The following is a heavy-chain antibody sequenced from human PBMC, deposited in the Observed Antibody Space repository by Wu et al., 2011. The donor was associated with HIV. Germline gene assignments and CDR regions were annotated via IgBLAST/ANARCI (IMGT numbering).Heavy chain of an antibody. Sequence: QVQLVQSGAEVKKPGASVKVSCKASGYTFTGYYMHWVRQAPGQGLEWMGWINPNSGGTNYAQKFQGRVTMTRDTSISTAYMELSRLRSDDTAVYYCARRQSGSSGYDAFDIWGQGTMVTVSS. D-gene: IGHD3-22*01. J-gene: IGHJ3*02. CDR3: ARRQSGSSGYDAFDI. CDR2: INPNSGGT. CDR1: GYTFTGYY. V-gene: IGHV1-2*02.